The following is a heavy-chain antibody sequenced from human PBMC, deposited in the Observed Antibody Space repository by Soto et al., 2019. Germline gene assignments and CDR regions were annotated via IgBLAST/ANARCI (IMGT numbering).Heavy chain of an antibody. D-gene: IGHD2-15*01. CDR2: IYPGDSDT. CDR1: GYSFTSYW. J-gene: IGHJ4*02. Sequence: PGESLKISCKGSGYSFTSYWSGWVRQMPGKGLEWMGIIYPGDSDTRYSPSFQGQVTISANKSISTAYLQWSSLKASDTAMYYCARLTLVVVVPKQFDYWGQGTLVTVSS. CDR3: ARLTLVVVVPKQFDY. V-gene: IGHV5-51*01.